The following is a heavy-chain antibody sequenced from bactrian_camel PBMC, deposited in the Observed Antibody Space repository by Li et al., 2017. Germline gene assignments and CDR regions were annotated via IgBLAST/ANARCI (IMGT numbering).Heavy chain of an antibody. V-gene: IGHV3S6*01. D-gene: IGHD3*01. Sequence: HVQLVESGGGLVQPGESLRLSCLASGITFSRHDVSWVRQAPGKEVEWVAGITSLPSLFRAASYADSVKGRFTVSEDNAKNTLFLQMNSLKPEDTAMYYCAARYASVGVCSTSTGYSYYWGQGTQVTVS. CDR3: AARYASVGVCSTSTGYSYY. CDR2: ITSLPSLFRAA. CDR1: GITFSRHD. J-gene: IGHJ4*01.